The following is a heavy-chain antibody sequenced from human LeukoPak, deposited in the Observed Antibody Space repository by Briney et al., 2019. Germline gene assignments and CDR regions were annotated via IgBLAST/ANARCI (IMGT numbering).Heavy chain of an antibody. J-gene: IGHJ4*02. CDR3: AIQIVVVPTANDPFDY. Sequence: GGSLRLSCAASGFTFDDYGMSWVRQAPGKGLEWVSAISSSGGSTYYADSVKGRFTISRDNSKNTLYLQMNSLRAEDTAVYYCAIQIVVVPTANDPFDYWGQGTLVTVSS. CDR2: ISSSGGST. D-gene: IGHD2-2*01. V-gene: IGHV3-23*01. CDR1: GFTFDDYG.